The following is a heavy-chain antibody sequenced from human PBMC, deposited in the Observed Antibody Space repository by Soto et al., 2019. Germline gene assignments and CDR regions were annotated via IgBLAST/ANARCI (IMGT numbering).Heavy chain of an antibody. CDR3: ARAEVDGSGSYAFDI. CDR2: ISAYNGNT. J-gene: IGHJ3*02. V-gene: IGHV1-18*01. Sequence: ASVKVSCKASGYTFTSYGISWVRQAPGQGLEWMGGISAYNGNTNYAQKLQGRVTMTTDTSTSTAYMELRSLRSDDTAGYYCARAEVDGSGSYAFDIWGQGTMVTVSS. CDR1: GYTFTSYG. D-gene: IGHD3-10*01.